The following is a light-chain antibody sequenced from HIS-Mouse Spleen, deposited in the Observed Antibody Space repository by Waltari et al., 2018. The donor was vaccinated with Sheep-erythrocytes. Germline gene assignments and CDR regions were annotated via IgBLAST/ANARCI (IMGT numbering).Light chain of an antibody. CDR3: LQDYNYPYT. CDR2: AAS. Sequence: AIQMTQSPSSLSASVGDRVTITCRASQGIRNDLGWYQQKPGKAPKLLIYAASSLQRGVASGCSCSGSGTDFTLTISSLQPEDFATYYCLQDYNYPYTFGQGTKLEIK. J-gene: IGKJ2*01. V-gene: IGKV1-6*01. CDR1: QGIRND.